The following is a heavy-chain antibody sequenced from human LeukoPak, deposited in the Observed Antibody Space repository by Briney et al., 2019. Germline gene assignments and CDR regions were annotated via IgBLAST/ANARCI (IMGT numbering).Heavy chain of an antibody. J-gene: IGHJ5*02. CDR1: GGSISSYY. CDR2: IYYSGST. D-gene: IGHD3-22*01. V-gene: IGHV4-59*12. Sequence: SETLSLTCTVSGGSISSYYWSWIRQPPGKGLEWIGYIYYSGSTNYNPSLKSRVTMSADTSKNQFSLKLSSVTAADTAVYYCARDKGTMSDYYDSSGYPGGFDPWGQGTLVTVSS. CDR3: ARDKGTMSDYYDSSGYPGGFDP.